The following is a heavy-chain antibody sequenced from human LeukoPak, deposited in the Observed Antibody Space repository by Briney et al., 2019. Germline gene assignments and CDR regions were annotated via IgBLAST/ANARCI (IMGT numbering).Heavy chain of an antibody. D-gene: IGHD2-2*01. CDR3: ANAQLLFSDY. CDR2: IRYDGSNE. V-gene: IGHV3-30*02. J-gene: IGHJ4*02. CDR1: GFTFSSYG. Sequence: GGSLRLSCAASGFTFSSYGMHWVRQAPDQGLEWVAFIRYDGSNEYYADSVKGRFTISRDNSKNTLYLQMNSLRAEDTAVYYCANAQLLFSDYWGQGTLVTVSS.